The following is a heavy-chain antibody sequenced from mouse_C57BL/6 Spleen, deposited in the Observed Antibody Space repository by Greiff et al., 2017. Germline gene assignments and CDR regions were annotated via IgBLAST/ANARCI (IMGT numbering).Heavy chain of an antibody. Sequence: VHLQQSGPELVKPGASVKISCKASGYSFTDYNMNWVKQSNGKSLEWIGVINPNYGTTSYNQKFKGKATLTVDQSSSTAYMQLNSLTSEDSAVYYCARRSITTVVAGGFDYWGQGTTLTVSS. CDR3: ARRSITTVVAGGFDY. D-gene: IGHD1-1*01. V-gene: IGHV1-39*01. J-gene: IGHJ2*01. CDR1: GYSFTDYN. CDR2: INPNYGTT.